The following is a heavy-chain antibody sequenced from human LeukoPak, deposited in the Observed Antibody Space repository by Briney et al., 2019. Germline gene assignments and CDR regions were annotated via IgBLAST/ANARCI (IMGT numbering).Heavy chain of an antibody. CDR3: ARHQYCFHYYMDV. J-gene: IGHJ6*03. Sequence: SETLSLTCTVSGGSINSGSYYWVWIRQPPGKGLEWIASIYYSGSTYYNPSLKSRVTISVDTSKNQFSLRLSSVTAADTAVYYCARHQYCFHYYMDVWGKGTTVTVSS. V-gene: IGHV4-39*01. CDR2: IYYSGST. CDR1: GGSINSGSYY.